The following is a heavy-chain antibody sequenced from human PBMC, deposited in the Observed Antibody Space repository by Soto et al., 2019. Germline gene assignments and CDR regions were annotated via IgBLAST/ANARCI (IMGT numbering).Heavy chain of an antibody. CDR3: ARDPVTAD. CDR1: GFTLNKYY. CDR2: IKGDGSDP. J-gene: IGHJ4*02. V-gene: IGHV3-7*03. Sequence: GGSLRLSCAASGFTLNKYYLSWVRQAPGKGLEWVGNIKGDGSDPHYVDSVKGRFTISRDNAENSIYLQMNSLKAEDTAMYYCARDPVTADWGQGTLVTVSS.